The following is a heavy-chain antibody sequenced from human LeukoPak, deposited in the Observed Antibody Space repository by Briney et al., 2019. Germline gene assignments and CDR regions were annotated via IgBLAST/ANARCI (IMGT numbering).Heavy chain of an antibody. J-gene: IGHJ5*02. CDR1: GYTFTGYY. Sequence: ASVKVSCKASGYTFTGYYMHWVRQAPGQGLEWMGWINPNSGGTNYAQKFQGRVTMTTDTSINTAYMELSTLRSDDTAVYYCAPDMNNYALGSDPWGQGSLVTVSS. CDR2: INPNSGGT. CDR3: APDMNNYALGSDP. V-gene: IGHV1-2*02. D-gene: IGHD3-10*01.